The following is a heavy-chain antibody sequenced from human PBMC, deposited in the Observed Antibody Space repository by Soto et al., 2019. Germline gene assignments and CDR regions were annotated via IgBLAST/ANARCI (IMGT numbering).Heavy chain of an antibody. CDR3: AREPVDTAMVTAAGPSYYGMDV. V-gene: IGHV1-2*04. CDR1: GYTFTGYY. Sequence: ASVKVSCKASGYTFTGYYMHWVRQAPGQGLEWKGWINPNSGGTNYAQKFQGWVTMTRDTSISTAYMELSRLRSDDTAVYYCAREPVDTAMVTAAGPSYYGMDVWGQGTTVTVSS. CDR2: INPNSGGT. D-gene: IGHD5-18*01. J-gene: IGHJ6*02.